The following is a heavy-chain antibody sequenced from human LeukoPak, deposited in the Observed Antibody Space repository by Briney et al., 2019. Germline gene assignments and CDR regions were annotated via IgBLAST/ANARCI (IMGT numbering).Heavy chain of an antibody. CDR3: VRDGGSGSPYDF. Sequence: VKVSCNASGYTFTHYFAPWVRQAPGQGLQWMGWINPNTGATSYPQKFQGRVTITRDTSISTAYMELRSLRSDDTAIYYCVRDGGSGSPYDFWGQGTLVTVSS. D-gene: IGHD3-10*01. CDR1: GYTFTHYF. J-gene: IGHJ4*02. CDR2: INPNTGAT. V-gene: IGHV1-2*02.